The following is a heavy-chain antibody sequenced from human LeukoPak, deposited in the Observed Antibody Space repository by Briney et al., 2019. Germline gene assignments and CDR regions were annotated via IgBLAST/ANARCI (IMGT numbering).Heavy chain of an antibody. CDR3: ARGRRDCSGGSCYGYYYYGMDV. CDR1: GFTISSYA. J-gene: IGHJ6*02. Sequence: GRSLRLSCAASGFTISSYAMHWVRQAPGKGLEWVAVISSDGSNTYYADSVKGRFTISRDNSKNSLYLQMNSLRAEDTAVYYCARGRRDCSGGSCYGYYYYGMDVWGQGTTVTVSS. V-gene: IGHV3-30-3*01. D-gene: IGHD2-15*01. CDR2: ISSDGSNT.